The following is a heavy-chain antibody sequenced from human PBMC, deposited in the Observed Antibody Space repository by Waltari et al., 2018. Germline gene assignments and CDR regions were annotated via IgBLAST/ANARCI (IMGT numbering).Heavy chain of an antibody. J-gene: IGHJ4*02. CDR3: AKDHGVAD. V-gene: IGHV3-23*01. Sequence: QLLESGGGLVQPGGSLRLSCSDSGLTFSIFAMCWVRQAPGKGLEGVTGISNSGADTYYADAVKGRFTISRDNSKKTLYLQMNSLRVEDTAVYYCAKDHGVADWGRGTLVTVSA. CDR2: ISNSGADT. CDR1: GLTFSIFA. D-gene: IGHD2-21*01.